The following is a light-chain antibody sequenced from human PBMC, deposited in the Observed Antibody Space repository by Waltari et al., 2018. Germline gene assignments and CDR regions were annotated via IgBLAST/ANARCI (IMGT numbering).Light chain of an antibody. Sequence: SYVLTQPPSVSVAPGQTATITCGGDNIGSKSVHWYQKKPGQAHVLVIFDDIDRPSGIPERLSGSNSDNTATLSINRVEAGDEADYYCQVWDSSSDHWLFGGGTELTVL. CDR3: QVWDSSSDHWL. J-gene: IGLJ3*02. CDR1: NIGSKS. CDR2: DDI. V-gene: IGLV3-21*02.